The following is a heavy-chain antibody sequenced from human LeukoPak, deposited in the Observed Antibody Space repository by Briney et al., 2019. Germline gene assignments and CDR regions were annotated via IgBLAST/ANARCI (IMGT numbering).Heavy chain of an antibody. CDR1: GGTFSSYA. V-gene: IGHV1-69*04. J-gene: IGHJ4*02. CDR3: ARNSEGGSYVDY. CDR2: IIPILGIA. Sequence: GASVKVSCKASGGTFSSYAISWVRQAPGQGLEWMGRIIPILGIANYAQKFQGRVTITADKSTSTAYMELSSLRSEDTAVYYCARNSEGGSYVDYWGQGTLVNVS. D-gene: IGHD1-26*01.